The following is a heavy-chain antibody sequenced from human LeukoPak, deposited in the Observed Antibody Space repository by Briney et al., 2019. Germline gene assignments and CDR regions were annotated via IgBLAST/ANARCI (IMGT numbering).Heavy chain of an antibody. D-gene: IGHD3/OR15-3a*01. CDR2: IYHSGST. CDR1: GVSISSSNW. J-gene: IGHJ6*02. V-gene: IGHV4-4*02. CDR3: ARDPRPYDFWSGYYQYYYYGMDV. Sequence: SETLSLTCAVSGVSISSSNWWSWVRQPPGKGLEWIGEIYHSGSTNYNPSLKSRVTISVDKSKNQFPLKLSSVTAADTAVYYCARDPRPYDFWSGYYQYYYYGMDVWGQGTTVTVSS.